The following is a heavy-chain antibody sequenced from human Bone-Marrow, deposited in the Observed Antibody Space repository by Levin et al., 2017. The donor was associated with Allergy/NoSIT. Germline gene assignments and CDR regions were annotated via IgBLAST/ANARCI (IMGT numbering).Heavy chain of an antibody. CDR3: AREAELYYDSSGYYPDAFDI. D-gene: IGHD3-22*01. CDR1: GGSIRSHY. CDR2: YGGNT. J-gene: IGHJ3*02. V-gene: IGHV4-59*11. Sequence: SQTLSLTCTVSGGSIRSHYWSWIRQPPGKGLEWIGYYGGNTNYNPSLKSRVTISVDTSKNHFSLRLTSVTAADTAVYYCAREAELYYDSSGYYPDAFDIWGQGTMVTVSS.